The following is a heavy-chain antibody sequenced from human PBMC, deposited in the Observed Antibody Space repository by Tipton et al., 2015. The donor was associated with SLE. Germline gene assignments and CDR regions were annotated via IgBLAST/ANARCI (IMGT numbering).Heavy chain of an antibody. D-gene: IGHD6-19*01. CDR3: ARHDGQWDAFDI. CDR1: GGSISSYY. Sequence: GLVKPSETMSLTCTVSGGSISSYYWSWIRQPPGKGLEWIGYIYYSGSTNYNPSLKSRVTISIHTSKNQFSLKLSSVTAADTAVYYCARHDGQWDAFDIWAKGQWSPSLQ. V-gene: IGHV4-59*08. J-gene: IGHJ3*02. CDR2: IYYSGST.